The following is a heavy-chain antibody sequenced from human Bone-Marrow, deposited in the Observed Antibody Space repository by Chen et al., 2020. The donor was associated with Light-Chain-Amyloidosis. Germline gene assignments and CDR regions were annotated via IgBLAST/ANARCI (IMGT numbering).Heavy chain of an antibody. CDR2: IYPDDSDA. D-gene: IGHD5-12*01. Sequence: EVQLEQSGPEVKKPGESLKISCKGSGYTFPNYWIGWVRQMPGKGLEWMGVIYPDDSDARYSPSFEGQVTISADKSNTTAYLQWGSLKASDTAMYYCARRRDGYNFDYWGQGTLVTVSS. CDR3: ARRRDGYNFDY. J-gene: IGHJ4*02. V-gene: IGHV5-51*01. CDR1: GYTFPNYW.